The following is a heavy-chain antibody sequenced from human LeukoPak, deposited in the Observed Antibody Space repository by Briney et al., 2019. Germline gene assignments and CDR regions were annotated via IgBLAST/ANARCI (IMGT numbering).Heavy chain of an antibody. CDR1: GFTFSSYA. CDR3: AKESTYYDILTGLYYFDY. J-gene: IGHJ4*02. CDR2: ISGSGGST. D-gene: IGHD3-9*01. Sequence: GGSLRLSCAASGFTFSSYAMSWVRQAPGKGLEWVSTISGSGGSTYYADSVKGRFTISRDNSKNTLYLQMNSLRAEDTAVYYCAKESTYYDILTGLYYFDYWSQGTLVTVSS. V-gene: IGHV3-23*01.